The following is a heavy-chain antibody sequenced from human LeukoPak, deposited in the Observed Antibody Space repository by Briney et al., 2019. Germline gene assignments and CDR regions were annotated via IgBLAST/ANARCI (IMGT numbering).Heavy chain of an antibody. V-gene: IGHV1-3*01. CDR1: GYTFTSYA. CDR3: ARGGALHLEVCFDY. CDR2: INAGNGNT. Sequence: GASVKVSCKASGYTFTSYAMHWVRQAPGQRLEWMGWINAGNGNTKYSQKFQGRVTITRDTSASTAYMELSSLRSEDTAVYYCARGGALHLEVCFDYWGQGTLVTVSS. J-gene: IGHJ4*02. D-gene: IGHD1-1*01.